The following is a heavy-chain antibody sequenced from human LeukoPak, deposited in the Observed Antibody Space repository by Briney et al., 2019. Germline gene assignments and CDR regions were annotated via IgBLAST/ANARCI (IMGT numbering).Heavy chain of an antibody. Sequence: GASVKVSCKASGYTFTGYYMHWVRQAPGQGLEWIRRINPNSGGTNYAQKFQGRVTMTRDTSISTAYMELSRLRSDDTTVYYCAGTRPNYYYYYMDVWGKGTTVTVSS. D-gene: IGHD2-2*01. CDR2: INPNSGGT. V-gene: IGHV1-2*06. J-gene: IGHJ6*03. CDR3: AGTRPNYYYYYMDV. CDR1: GYTFTGYY.